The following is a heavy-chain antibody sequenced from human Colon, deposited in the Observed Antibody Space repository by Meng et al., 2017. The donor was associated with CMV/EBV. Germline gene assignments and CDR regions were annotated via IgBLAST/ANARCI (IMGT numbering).Heavy chain of an antibody. Sequence: SCKASGYTFTTYGISWVRQAPGQGLEWMGWISTYNGNTNYAQKFQARVTVTTDTSTSTVYMELRSLRSDDTAVYYCARDETFGGPHYWGQGTLVTVSS. CDR2: ISTYNGNT. J-gene: IGHJ4*02. CDR3: ARDETFGGPHY. V-gene: IGHV1-18*01. D-gene: IGHD2-15*01. CDR1: GYTFTTYG.